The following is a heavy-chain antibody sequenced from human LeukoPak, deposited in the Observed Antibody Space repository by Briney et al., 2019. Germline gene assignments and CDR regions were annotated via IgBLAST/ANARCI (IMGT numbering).Heavy chain of an antibody. D-gene: IGHD3-3*01. V-gene: IGHV1-18*01. CDR1: GYTFTSYG. CDR3: ARGRKSITIFGVVIIPFDY. Sequence: ASVKVSCKASGYTFTSYGISWVRQAPGQGLEWMGWISAYNGNTNYAQKLQGRVTMTTDTPTSTAYMELRSLRSDDTAVYYCARGRKSITIFGVVIIPFDYWGQGTLVTVSS. J-gene: IGHJ4*02. CDR2: ISAYNGNT.